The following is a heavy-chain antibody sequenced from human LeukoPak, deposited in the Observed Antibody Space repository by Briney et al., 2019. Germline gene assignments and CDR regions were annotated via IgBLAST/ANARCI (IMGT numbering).Heavy chain of an antibody. CDR2: IYYSGST. D-gene: IGHD5-18*01. CDR1: GGSDSSYY. CDR3: ASSLGYSYGYPPDY. V-gene: IGHV4-59*08. J-gene: IGHJ4*02. Sequence: PSETLSLTCTVSGGSDSSYYWSLIRQPSGKGLEWIGYIYYSGSTNYNPSLKSRVTISVDTSKNQFSLKLSSVTAADTAVYYCASSLGYSYGYPPDYWGQGTLVTVSS.